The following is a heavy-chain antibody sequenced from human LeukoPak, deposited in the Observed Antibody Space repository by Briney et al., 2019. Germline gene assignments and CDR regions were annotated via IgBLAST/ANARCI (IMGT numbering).Heavy chain of an antibody. CDR3: ARRAGCSSTSCYCDY. J-gene: IGHJ4*02. Sequence: SETLSLTCTVSGGSISSSSYYWGWIRQPPGKGLEWIGSIYYSGSTYYNPSLKGRVTISVDTSKNQFSLTLSSVTAADTAVYYCARRAGCSSTSCYCDYWGQGTLVTVSS. D-gene: IGHD2-2*01. CDR2: IYYSGST. CDR1: GGSISSSSYY. V-gene: IGHV4-39*01.